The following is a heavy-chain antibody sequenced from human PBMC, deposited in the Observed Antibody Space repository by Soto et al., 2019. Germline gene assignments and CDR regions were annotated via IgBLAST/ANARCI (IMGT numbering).Heavy chain of an antibody. CDR2: INHSGST. J-gene: IGHJ6*02. D-gene: IGHD3-10*01. CDR1: GGSFSGYY. V-gene: IGHV4-34*01. Sequence: SETLSLTCAVYGGSFSGYYWSWIRQPPGKGLEWIGEINHSGSTNYNPSLKSRVTISVDTSKNQFSLKLSSVTAADTAVYYCASFITMVRGVFDYYYGMDVWGQGTPVTVSS. CDR3: ASFITMVRGVFDYYYGMDV.